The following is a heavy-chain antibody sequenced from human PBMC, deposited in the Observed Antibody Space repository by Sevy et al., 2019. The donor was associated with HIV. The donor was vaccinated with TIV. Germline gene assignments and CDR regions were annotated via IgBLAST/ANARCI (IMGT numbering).Heavy chain of an antibody. CDR3: ARELNGYSSSWYELYWFDP. Sequence: SETLSLTCTVSGGSISSYYWSWIRQPPGKGLEWIGYIYYSGSTNYNPSLKSRVTISVDTSKNQFSLRLSSVTAADTAVYYCARELNGYSSSWYELYWFDPWGQGTLVTVSS. CDR2: IYYSGST. D-gene: IGHD6-13*01. V-gene: IGHV4-59*01. J-gene: IGHJ5*02. CDR1: GGSISSYY.